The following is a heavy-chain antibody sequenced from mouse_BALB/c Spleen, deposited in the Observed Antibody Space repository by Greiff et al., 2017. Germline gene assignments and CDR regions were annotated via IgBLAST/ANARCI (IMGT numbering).Heavy chain of an antibody. J-gene: IGHJ4*01. CDR3: ARGDGYYVGNVAMDY. Sequence: EVMLVESGGGLVQPGGSRKLSCAASGFTFSSFGMHWVRQAPEKGLEWVAYISSGSSTIYDADTVKGRFTISRDNPKNTLFLQMTSLRSEDTAMYYCARGDGYYVGNVAMDYWGQGTSVTVSS. D-gene: IGHD2-3*01. CDR2: ISSGSSTI. V-gene: IGHV5-17*02. CDR1: GFTFSSFG.